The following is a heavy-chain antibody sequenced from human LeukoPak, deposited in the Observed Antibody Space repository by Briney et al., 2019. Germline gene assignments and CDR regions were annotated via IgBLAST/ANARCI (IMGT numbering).Heavy chain of an antibody. J-gene: IGHJ4*02. CDR3: ARDGAGYSSGNFDY. CDR1: GYTFTRYG. CDR2: ISAYNGNT. D-gene: IGHD6-19*01. V-gene: IGHV1-18*01. Sequence: GASVRVSCKASGYTFTRYGICWVRQAPGQGLEWMGWISAYNGNTNYAQKLQGRVTMTTDTSTSTAYMELRSLRSDDTAVYYCARDGAGYSSGNFDYWGQGTLVTVSS.